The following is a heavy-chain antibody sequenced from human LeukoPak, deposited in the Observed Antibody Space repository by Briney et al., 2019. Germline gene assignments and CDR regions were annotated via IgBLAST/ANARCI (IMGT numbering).Heavy chain of an antibody. Sequence: GGSLRLSCAASGFTFSSYSLNWVRQAPGKGLEWVSSISSSSTYIYYADSVKGRFTISRDNAKNSLYLQMNSLRAEDTAVYYCARDTISGSPDYWGQGTLVTVSS. J-gene: IGHJ4*02. V-gene: IGHV3-21*01. CDR1: GFTFSSYS. CDR3: ARDTISGSPDY. D-gene: IGHD1-26*01. CDR2: ISSSSTYI.